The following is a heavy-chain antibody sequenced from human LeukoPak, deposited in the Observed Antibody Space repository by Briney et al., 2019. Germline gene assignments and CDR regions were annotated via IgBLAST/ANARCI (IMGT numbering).Heavy chain of an antibody. J-gene: IGHJ6*02. Sequence: PGGSLRLSCVASGFTFSTYAMSWVRQTPAKGLEWVSVISGGGDITYYADSVKGRFTISRDNSKNTLYLQMNSLRAEDTAVYYCARGPGYSSSWYRYYYYYYGMDVWGQGTTVTVSS. V-gene: IGHV3-23*01. CDR3: ARGPGYSSSWYRYYYYYYGMDV. CDR2: ISGGGDIT. D-gene: IGHD6-13*01. CDR1: GFTFSTYA.